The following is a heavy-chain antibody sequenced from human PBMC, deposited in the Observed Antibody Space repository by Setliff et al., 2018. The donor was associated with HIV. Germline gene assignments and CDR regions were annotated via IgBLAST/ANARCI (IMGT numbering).Heavy chain of an antibody. D-gene: IGHD2-8*01. CDR3: ISLYLGY. Sequence: PGGSLRLSCAVSGFPVTNVWMAWARQAPGKGLEWVGHFQSRGNGETTDYAAPVKGRFTISKDDSKNTLYLQMDNLKTEDTAVYYCISLYLGYWGQGALVTVSS. V-gene: IGHV3-15*01. J-gene: IGHJ4*02. CDR1: GFPVTNVW. CDR2: FQSRGNGETT.